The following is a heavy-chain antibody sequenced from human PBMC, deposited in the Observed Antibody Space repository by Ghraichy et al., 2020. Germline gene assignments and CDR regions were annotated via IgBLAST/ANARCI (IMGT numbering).Heavy chain of an antibody. J-gene: IGHJ4*02. D-gene: IGHD3-3*01. Sequence: ASVKVSCKASGYTFTDYYLHWVRQAPGQGLEWMGWINPNSGGTKYAQKFQGWVTMTRDTSISTAYMELSRLRSDDTAVYYCAREGRSEDFGVVINTNSFDYWGQGTLVTVSS. CDR1: GYTFTDYY. V-gene: IGHV1-2*04. CDR2: INPNSGGT. CDR3: AREGRSEDFGVVINTNSFDY.